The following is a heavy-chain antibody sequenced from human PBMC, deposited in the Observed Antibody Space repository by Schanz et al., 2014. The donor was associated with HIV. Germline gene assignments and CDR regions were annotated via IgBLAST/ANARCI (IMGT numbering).Heavy chain of an antibody. CDR3: AKDRNYYDSKYRGKGNYYYYYGMDV. J-gene: IGHJ6*02. D-gene: IGHD3-22*01. V-gene: IGHV3-30*18. Sequence: QVQLVESGGGVVQPGRSLRLSCVASAFNFDSYGMHWVRQAPGKGLEGVAVISYDGTKKHYADSMKGRFSISRDNSKNTVYLQMKSLRSNDTAVYYCAKDRNYYDSKYRGKGNYYYYYGMDVWGQGTTVTVSS. CDR1: AFNFDSYG. CDR2: ISYDGTKK.